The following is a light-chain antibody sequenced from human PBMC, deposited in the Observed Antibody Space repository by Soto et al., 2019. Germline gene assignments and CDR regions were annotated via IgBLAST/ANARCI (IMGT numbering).Light chain of an antibody. Sequence: EIVLTQSPGTLSLSLGGRATLSCRASQSVSRRLAWYQHRPGQSPRLLISGASMRASGVPVRFSGSGSGTDFTLTISRLEPEDFAVYYCQHYGETPITFGLGTRLEV. J-gene: IGKJ5*01. V-gene: IGKV3-20*01. CDR1: QSVSRR. CDR2: GAS. CDR3: QHYGETPIT.